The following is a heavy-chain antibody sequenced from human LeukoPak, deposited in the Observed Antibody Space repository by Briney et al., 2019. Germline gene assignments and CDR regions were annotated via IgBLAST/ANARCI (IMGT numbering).Heavy chain of an antibody. CDR2: IKSKTDSGTP. J-gene: IGHJ4*02. V-gene: IGHV3-15*01. Sequence: GRSLTLSGAASGFTFSNAWMSWVRQAPGKGLEWVGRIKSKTDSGTPNYAAPVKGRFTISRDDSKNTLYLQMNSLKTEDTAVYYCTTDPLSSSWVTLDYWGQGTLVTVSS. CDR3: TTDPLSSSWVTLDY. D-gene: IGHD6-13*01. CDR1: GFTFSNAW.